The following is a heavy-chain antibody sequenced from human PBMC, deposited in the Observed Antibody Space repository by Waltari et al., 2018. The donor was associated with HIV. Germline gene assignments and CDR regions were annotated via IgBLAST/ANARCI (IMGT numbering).Heavy chain of an antibody. Sequence: QVQLVPSGAEVKRPGASVKVSCKAFGFTFVDYYIHWVRQAPGQGLEWMGWINPKNGGTNYAQKFQGRVTMTRDTSISTAYMELNRLTSDDTAVYYCASGEGGGWYSLGYWGQGTLVTVSS. CDR1: GFTFVDYY. CDR2: INPKNGGT. D-gene: IGHD6-19*01. CDR3: ASGEGGGWYSLGY. V-gene: IGHV1-2*02. J-gene: IGHJ4*02.